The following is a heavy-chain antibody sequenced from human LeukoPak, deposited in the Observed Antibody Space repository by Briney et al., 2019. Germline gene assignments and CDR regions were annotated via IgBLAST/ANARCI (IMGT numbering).Heavy chain of an antibody. CDR3: ARDRYYYGSGNSRVFDY. CDR1: GASISSNNW. Sequence: SETLSLTCAVSGASISSNNWWSWVRPPPGKGLEWIGEMYHSGISNYNPSLKSRVTISVDTSKNQFSLKLSSVTAADTAVYYCARDRYYYGSGNSRVFDYWGQGTLVTVSS. CDR2: MYHSGIS. D-gene: IGHD3-10*01. J-gene: IGHJ4*02. V-gene: IGHV4-4*02.